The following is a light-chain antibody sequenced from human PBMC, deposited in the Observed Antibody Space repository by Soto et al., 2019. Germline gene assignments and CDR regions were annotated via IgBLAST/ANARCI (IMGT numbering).Light chain of an antibody. CDR2: KAS. J-gene: IGKJ1*01. CDR3: QHYNSYSEA. V-gene: IGKV1-5*03. Sequence: DIQMTQSPSTLSASVGDRVTITCRASQNINEYLAWYQQKPGKAPKLLIYKASTLKSGVPSRFSGSGSGTEFTLTISSLQPDDFATYYCQHYNSYSEAFGQGTKVDIK. CDR1: QNINEY.